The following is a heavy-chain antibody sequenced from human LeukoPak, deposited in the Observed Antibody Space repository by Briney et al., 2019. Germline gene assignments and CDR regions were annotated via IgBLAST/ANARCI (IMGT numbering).Heavy chain of an antibody. J-gene: IGHJ4*02. V-gene: IGHV3-7*01. CDR1: GITLSNSW. CDR3: ATMDGTGYVGY. Sequence: GSLRLSCAASGITLSNSWMTWVRQAPGKGLEWVANIKQDVSLTHYLDSVKGGFTISRENAKNSLFFMMDSLGVEDTAVYYCATMDGTGYVGYWGQGTLVTVSS. CDR2: IKQDVSLT. D-gene: IGHD2-8*02.